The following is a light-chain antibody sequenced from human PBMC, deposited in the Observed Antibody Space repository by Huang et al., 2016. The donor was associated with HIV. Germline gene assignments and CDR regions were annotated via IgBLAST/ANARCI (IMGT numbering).Light chain of an antibody. CDR3: QQRSNWPPGVT. V-gene: IGKV3-11*01. J-gene: IGKJ3*01. Sequence: DIVLTQSPATLSLSPGERATLSGRASRSVSNYLAWYQQKPGQAPRLPIYDASNRATCIPARCSGSGSGTDFNLTISSLEPEDFAVYYCQQRSNWPPGVTFGPGTKVDIK. CDR2: DAS. CDR1: RSVSNY.